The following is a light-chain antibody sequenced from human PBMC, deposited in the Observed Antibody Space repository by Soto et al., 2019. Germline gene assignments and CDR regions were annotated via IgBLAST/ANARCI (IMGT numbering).Light chain of an antibody. CDR2: LGS. J-gene: IGKJ1*01. Sequence: DIVMTQSPLSLPVTPGEPASISCRSSQSRLNSNGYNYLDWYLQKPGQSPQLLIYLGSSRASGVPDRFSGSGSGTDFTLTISRVEAEDVGFYYCMQALQAPLTFGKGTKVDIK. CDR3: MQALQAPLT. CDR1: QSRLNSNGYNY. V-gene: IGKV2-28*01.